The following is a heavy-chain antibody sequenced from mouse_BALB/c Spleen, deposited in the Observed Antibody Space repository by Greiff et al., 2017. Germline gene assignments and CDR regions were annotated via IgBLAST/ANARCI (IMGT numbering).Heavy chain of an antibody. V-gene: IGHV14-1*02. Sequence: EVQLQQSGAELVRPGALVKLSCKASGFNIKDYYMHWVKQRPEQGLEWIGWIDPENGNTIYDPKFQGKASITADTSSNTAYLQLSSLTSEDTAVYYCAPAYYGKGENAMDYWGQGTSVTVSS. J-gene: IGHJ4*01. CDR3: APAYYGKGENAMDY. CDR1: GFNIKDYY. D-gene: IGHD2-10*01. CDR2: IDPENGNT.